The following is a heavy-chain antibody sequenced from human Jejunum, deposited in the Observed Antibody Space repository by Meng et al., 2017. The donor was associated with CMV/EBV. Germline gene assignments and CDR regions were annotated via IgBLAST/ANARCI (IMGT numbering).Heavy chain of an antibody. Sequence: HITLKESGPTLVKPTQTLTLTCTFSGFSLSTSEVGVGWIRQPPGKALEWLAVIYWDDDKRYSPSLKSRLTITKDTSKNQVVLTLTNMDPVDTATYYCALFTRSWFDPWGQGTLVTVPS. CDR1: GFSLSTSEVG. CDR3: ALFTRSWFDP. V-gene: IGHV2-5*02. J-gene: IGHJ5*02. CDR2: IYWDDDK. D-gene: IGHD2-2*01.